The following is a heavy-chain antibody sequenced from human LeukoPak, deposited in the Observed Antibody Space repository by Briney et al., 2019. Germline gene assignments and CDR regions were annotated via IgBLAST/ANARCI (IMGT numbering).Heavy chain of an antibody. CDR2: ISAYNGNT. Sequence: ASVKVSCKASGYTFTSYGISWVRQAPGQGLEWMGWISAYNGNTNYAQKLQGRVTMTTDTSTSTAYMELRSLRSDDTAVYYCARAEVVVVPAAMAPTANWFDLWGQGTLVTVSS. CDR3: ARAEVVVVPAAMAPTANWFDL. D-gene: IGHD2-2*01. V-gene: IGHV1-18*01. J-gene: IGHJ5*02. CDR1: GYTFTSYG.